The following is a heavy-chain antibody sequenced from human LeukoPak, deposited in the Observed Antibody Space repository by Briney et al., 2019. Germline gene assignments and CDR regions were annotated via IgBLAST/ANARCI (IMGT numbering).Heavy chain of an antibody. CDR1: GYTFTNYY. CDR2: IDPSGGST. V-gene: IGHV1-46*01. CDR3: ARDNTTTGPFDY. D-gene: IGHD1-1*01. Sequence: ASVKVSCKASGYTFTNYYMHWVRQAPGQGLEWMGIIDPSGGSTSYSQKFQGRVTMTRDTSTSTVYMELSSLRSEDTAVYYCARDNTTTGPFDYWGQGTLVTVSP. J-gene: IGHJ4*02.